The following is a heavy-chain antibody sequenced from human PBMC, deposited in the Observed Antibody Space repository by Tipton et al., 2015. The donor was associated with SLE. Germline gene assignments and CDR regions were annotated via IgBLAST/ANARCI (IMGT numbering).Heavy chain of an antibody. D-gene: IGHD3-16*01. CDR2: ISFDGSNK. CDR1: RFTFSIYA. CDR3: ARDLGVSWYFDL. Sequence: SLRLSCAASRFTFSIYAMHWVRQAPGKGLEWVAVISFDGSNKYYADSVKGRFTISRDNSKNTLYLQMNSLRPEDTAVYYCARDLGVSWYFDLWGRGTLVTVSS. J-gene: IGHJ2*01. V-gene: IGHV3-30*04.